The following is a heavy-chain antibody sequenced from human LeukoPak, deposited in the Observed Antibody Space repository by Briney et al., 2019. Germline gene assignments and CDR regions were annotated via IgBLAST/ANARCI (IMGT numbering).Heavy chain of an antibody. CDR1: GFTFSSYS. CDR2: ISSNSSYI. CDR3: ARDKTGTYYDYVWGSYRYNALFDY. Sequence: GGSLRLSCAASGFTFSSYSMNWVRQAPGKGLEWVSSISSNSSYIYYADSVKGRFTISRDNAKNSLYLQMNSLRAEDTAVYYCARDKTGTYYDYVWGSYRYNALFDYWGQGTLVTVSS. D-gene: IGHD3-16*02. V-gene: IGHV3-21*01. J-gene: IGHJ4*02.